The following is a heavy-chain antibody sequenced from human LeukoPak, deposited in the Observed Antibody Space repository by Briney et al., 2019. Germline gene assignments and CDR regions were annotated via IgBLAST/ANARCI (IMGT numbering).Heavy chain of an antibody. V-gene: IGHV3-15*07. J-gene: IGHJ4*02. D-gene: IGHD6-19*01. CDR2: IKSKTDGGTT. Sequence: NPGGSLRLSCAASGFTFSNAWMNWVRQAPGKGLEWVGRIKSKTDGGTTDYAAPVKGRFTISRDDSKNTPYLQMNSLRAEDTAVYYCARGSHSSGWYYYYWGQGTLVTVSS. CDR3: ARGSHSSGWYYYY. CDR1: GFTFSNAW.